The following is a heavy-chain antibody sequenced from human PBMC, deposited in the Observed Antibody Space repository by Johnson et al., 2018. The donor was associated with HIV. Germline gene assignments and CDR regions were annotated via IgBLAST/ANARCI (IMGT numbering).Heavy chain of an antibody. CDR1: GFTFSNVW. J-gene: IGHJ3*02. Sequence: VHLVESGGGVVRPGGSPKLSCEASGFTFSNVWMHWVRQAPGKGLEWAANIKQDGSEKYYVDSVKGRFTISRDNAKNLLYLQMNSLRAEDTAVFYCARTSEWATYQDAFDIWGQGTMVSVSS. D-gene: IGHD1-26*01. V-gene: IGHV3-7*03. CDR2: IKQDGSEK. CDR3: ARTSEWATYQDAFDI.